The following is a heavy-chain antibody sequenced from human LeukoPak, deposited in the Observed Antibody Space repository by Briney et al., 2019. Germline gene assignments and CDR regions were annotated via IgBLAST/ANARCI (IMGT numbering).Heavy chain of an antibody. CDR2: ISYDGSNK. D-gene: IGHD3-3*01. CDR3: ARENTIFGVADDAFDI. V-gene: IGHV3-30-3*01. CDR1: GFTFSSYA. J-gene: IGHJ3*02. Sequence: GGSLRLSCAASGFTFSSYAMHWVRQAPGKGLEWVAVISYDGSNKYYADSVKGRFTISRDNSKNTLYLQMNSLRAEDTAVYYCARENTIFGVADDAFDIWGQGTMVTVSS.